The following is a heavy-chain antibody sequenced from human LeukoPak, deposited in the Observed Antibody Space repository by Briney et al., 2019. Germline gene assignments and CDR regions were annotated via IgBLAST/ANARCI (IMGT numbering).Heavy chain of an antibody. CDR3: ARQMTPDAFDM. CDR2: IWYDGSNK. Sequence: PGGSLRLSCAASGFTFSSYGMHWVRQAPGKGLEGVAVIWYDGSNKYFADSVKGRFTIYRDNSKNTLYLQMNRLRDEETAVYYCARQMTPDAFDMWGQGTIVTVSS. CDR1: GFTFSSYG. V-gene: IGHV3-33*01. D-gene: IGHD2-15*01. J-gene: IGHJ3*02.